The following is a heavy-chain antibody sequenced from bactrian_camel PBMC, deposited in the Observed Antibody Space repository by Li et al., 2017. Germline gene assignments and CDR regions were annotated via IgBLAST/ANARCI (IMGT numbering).Heavy chain of an antibody. CDR1: GDAAISSC. D-gene: IGHD3*01. CDR3: TADHRSCGDLWEWLFDMLSY. Sequence: HVQLVESGGGSVQAGGSLTLSCVVSGDAAISSCVARFRQYPAKERKGVAALHAEDGSLTYGDSVKGRFTISRDNVKKAVYLEMNSLKPEDTAMYYCTADHRSCGDLWEWLFDMLSYWGQGTQVTVS. CDR2: LHAEDGSL. V-gene: IGHV3S1*01. J-gene: IGHJ4*01.